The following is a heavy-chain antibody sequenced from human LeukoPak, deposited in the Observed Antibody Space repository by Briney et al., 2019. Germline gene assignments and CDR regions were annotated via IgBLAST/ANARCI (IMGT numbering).Heavy chain of an antibody. CDR1: GFTVSSNY. CDR2: IYSGGST. J-gene: IGHJ4*02. V-gene: IGHV3-66*02. D-gene: IGHD6-13*01. CDR3: AKESRSSWYRGSYYFDY. Sequence: GGSLRLSCAASGFTVSSNYMSWVRQAPGKGLEWVSVIYSGGSTYYADSVKGRFTISRDNSKNTLYLQMNSLRAEDTAVYYCAKESRSSWYRGSYYFDYWGQGTLVTVSS.